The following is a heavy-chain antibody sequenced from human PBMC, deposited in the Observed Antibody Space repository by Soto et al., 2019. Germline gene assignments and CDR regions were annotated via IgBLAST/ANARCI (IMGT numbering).Heavy chain of an antibody. CDR1: GYSFTDYH. J-gene: IGHJ4*02. V-gene: IGHV1-3*01. CDR2: IAPGNGNT. Sequence: ASVKVSCKASGYSFTDYHIHWVRQAPGQSLELLGWIAPGNGNTKYSQKFQGRVTITRDTSATTAYMELSSLRSEDTAVYYCAKGSRMWTPDYWGQGTLVTVSS. CDR3: AKGSRMWTPDY. D-gene: IGHD2-21*01.